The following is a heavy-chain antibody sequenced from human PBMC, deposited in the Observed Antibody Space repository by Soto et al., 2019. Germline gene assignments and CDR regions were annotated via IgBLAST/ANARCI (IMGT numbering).Heavy chain of an antibody. Sequence: EVQLVESGGSLVQPGGSLTLSCAASGFTFSTYFMSWVRLTPGKRPEWLSALSGSGDAAFYADSVRGRFTISRDNSKNTLYLQRRSLRAEDTATYYCAKGKVFWAVWGQGTTVIVSS. D-gene: IGHD3-16*01. CDR1: GFTFSTYF. J-gene: IGHJ6*02. V-gene: IGHV3-23*04. CDR2: LSGSGDAA. CDR3: AKGKVFWAV.